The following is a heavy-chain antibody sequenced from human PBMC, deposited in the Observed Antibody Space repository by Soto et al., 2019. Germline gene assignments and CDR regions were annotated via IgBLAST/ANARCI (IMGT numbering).Heavy chain of an antibody. CDR3: TSANYDRTLDV. J-gene: IGHJ3*01. CDR2: FDPADGET. V-gene: IGHV1-24*01. CDR1: GFSLLALS. D-gene: IGHD3-3*01. Sequence: QVQLVQSGAEVRKPGASVKVSCKVSGFSLLALSIHWVRQAPGKGLEWMGRFDPADGETIYAQNFQGRITLTEDTGTDAAYMALSSLRSEDTAFYYCTSANYDRTLDVWGQGTMVTVSS.